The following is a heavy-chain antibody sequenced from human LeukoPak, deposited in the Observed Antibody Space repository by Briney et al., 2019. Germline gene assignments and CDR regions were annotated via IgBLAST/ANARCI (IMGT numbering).Heavy chain of an antibody. D-gene: IGHD3-10*01. CDR2: IYYSGST. CDR3: ARDVGSRFDY. J-gene: IGHJ4*02. CDR1: GGPISSGSYY. V-gene: IGHV4-61*01. Sequence: PSETLSLTCTVSGGPISSGSYYWSWIRQPPGKGLEWIGYIYYSGSTNYNPSLKSRVTISVDTSKNQFSLKLSSVTAADTAVYYCARDVGSRFDYWGQGTLVTVSS.